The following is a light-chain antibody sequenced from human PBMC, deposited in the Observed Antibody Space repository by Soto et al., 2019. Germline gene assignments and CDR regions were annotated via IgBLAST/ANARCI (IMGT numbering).Light chain of an antibody. Sequence: QSVLTQPPSASGTPGQRVTISCSGSSSNIGSHVVYWYQQLAGTAPKLLVYNNNQRPSGVPDRFSGSKSGTSASLAISGLQSEDEADYYCAVWDDSLDGWVFGGGTQLTVL. CDR2: NNN. V-gene: IGLV1-44*01. CDR3: AVWDDSLDGWV. CDR1: SSNIGSHV. J-gene: IGLJ3*02.